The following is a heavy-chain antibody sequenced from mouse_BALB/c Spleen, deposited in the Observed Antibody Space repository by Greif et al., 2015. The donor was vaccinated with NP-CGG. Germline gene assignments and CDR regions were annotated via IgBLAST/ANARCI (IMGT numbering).Heavy chain of an antibody. CDR2: IDTSDSYT. CDR3: ARSGDGYYVSMDY. CDR1: GYTFTDYW. J-gene: IGHJ4*01. Sequence: QVQLQQSGAELVMPGASVKMSCKASGYTFTDYWMHWVKQRPGQGLEWIGAIDTSDSYTSYNQKFKGKATLTVDEYSSTSYMQLCSLTSDDSAVYCCARSGDGYYVSMDYVGQGSSVTVSS. V-gene: IGHV1-69*01. D-gene: IGHD2-3*01.